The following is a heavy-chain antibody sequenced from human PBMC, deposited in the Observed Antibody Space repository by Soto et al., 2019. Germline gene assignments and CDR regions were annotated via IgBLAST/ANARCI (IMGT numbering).Heavy chain of an antibody. Sequence: XETLSLTCTVSGGSFSSGSYYWSWIRQPPGKGLEWIGYIYYSGSTNYNPSLKSRVTISVDTSKNQFSLKLSSVTAADTAVYYCASHRGNFDYWGQGTLVTVSS. V-gene: IGHV4-61*01. CDR1: GGSFSSGSYY. CDR3: ASHRGNFDY. D-gene: IGHD3-10*01. CDR2: IYYSGST. J-gene: IGHJ4*02.